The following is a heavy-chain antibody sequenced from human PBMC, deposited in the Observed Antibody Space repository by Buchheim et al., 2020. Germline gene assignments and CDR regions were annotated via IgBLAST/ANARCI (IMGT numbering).Heavy chain of an antibody. CDR1: GGSISSGGYS. CDR3: AGGGSCGVDSYYFDY. Sequence: QLQLQESGSGLVKPSQTLSLTCAVSGGSISSGGYSWSWIRQPPGKGLEWIGYIYHSGSTYYHPSLKSRVTISVDRSKNEFSLKLSSVTAAETAVYYCAGGGSCGVDSYYFDYWGQGTL. D-gene: IGHD1-26*01. CDR2: IYHSGST. V-gene: IGHV4-30-2*01. J-gene: IGHJ4*02.